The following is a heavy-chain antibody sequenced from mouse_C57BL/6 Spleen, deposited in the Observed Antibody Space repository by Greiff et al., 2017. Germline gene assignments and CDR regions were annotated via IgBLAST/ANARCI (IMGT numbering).Heavy chain of an antibody. D-gene: IGHD1-1*01. CDR1: GYTFTDYY. J-gene: IGHJ2*01. CDR3: ARLGTTVVATDY. Sequence: EVQQQSGPELVKPGASVQISCKASGYTFTDYYMNWVKQRHGKSLEWIGDINPNNGGTSYNQKFKGKATLTVDKSSSPAYMELRSLTSEDSAVYYCARLGTTVVATDYWGQGTTLTVSS. CDR2: INPNNGGT. V-gene: IGHV1-26*01.